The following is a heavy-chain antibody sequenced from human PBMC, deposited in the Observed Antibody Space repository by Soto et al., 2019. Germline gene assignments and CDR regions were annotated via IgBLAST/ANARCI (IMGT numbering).Heavy chain of an antibody. V-gene: IGHV1-3*01. CDR1: GYTFTSYA. D-gene: IGHD3-16*02. CDR2: INAGNGNT. Sequence: GASVKVSCKASGYTFTSYAMHWVRQAPGQRLEWMGWINAGNGNTKYSQKFQGRVTMTRDTSISTASLQWSSLKASDTAMYYCALRRLGELSSLDYWGQGTLVTVSS. J-gene: IGHJ4*02. CDR3: ALRRLGELSSLDY.